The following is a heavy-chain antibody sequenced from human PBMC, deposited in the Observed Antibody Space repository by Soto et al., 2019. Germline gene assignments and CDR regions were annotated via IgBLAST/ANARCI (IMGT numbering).Heavy chain of an antibody. J-gene: IGHJ6*02. CDR2: INPSGGST. D-gene: IGHD3-10*01. V-gene: IGHV1-46*01. CDR3: ASATPPPASMVRGVTARYGMDV. Sequence: ASVKVSCKASGYTFTSYYMHWVRQAPAQGLEWMGIINPSGGSTSYAQKFQGRVTMTRDTSTSTVYMELSSLRSEDTAVYYCASATPPPASMVRGVTARYGMDVWGQGTTVTVSS. CDR1: GYTFTSYY.